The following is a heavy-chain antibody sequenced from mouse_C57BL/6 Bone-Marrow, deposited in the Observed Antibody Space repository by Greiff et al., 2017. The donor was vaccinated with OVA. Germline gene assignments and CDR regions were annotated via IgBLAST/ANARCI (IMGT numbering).Heavy chain of an antibody. Sequence: EVQVVESGGGLVQPGGSMKLSCAASGFTFSDAWMDWVRQSPEKGLEWVAEIRNKANNHATYYAESVKGRFTISRDDSKSSVYLQMNSLRAEDTGIYYCTRRGYYGSSYFDYWGQGTTLTVSS. CDR2: IRNKANNHAT. CDR1: GFTFSDAW. CDR3: TRRGYYGSSYFDY. V-gene: IGHV6-6*01. D-gene: IGHD1-1*01. J-gene: IGHJ2*01.